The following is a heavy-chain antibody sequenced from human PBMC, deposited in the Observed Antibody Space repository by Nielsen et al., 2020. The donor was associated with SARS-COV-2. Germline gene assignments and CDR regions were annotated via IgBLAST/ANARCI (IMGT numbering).Heavy chain of an antibody. V-gene: IGHV3-23*03. CDR3: VKDRRGTSMVLFDF. CDR2: IYSGANST. D-gene: IGHD1-1*01. Sequence: LKISCAASGFAFSSYAMTWVRQAPGKGLEWVSIIYSGANSTYYADSVKGRFTLSRDNSKNTLYLQMRSLRPEDTAMYYCVKDRRGTSMVLFDFWGQGTLVTVSS. CDR1: GFAFSSYA. J-gene: IGHJ4*02.